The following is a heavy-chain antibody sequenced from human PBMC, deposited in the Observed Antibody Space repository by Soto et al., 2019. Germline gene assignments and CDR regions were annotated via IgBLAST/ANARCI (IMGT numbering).Heavy chain of an antibody. CDR2: VYYSGGA. CDR1: GGSISGYY. Sequence: PSETLSLTCTVSGGSISGYYWSWIRQPPGKGLEWIGNVYYSGGAKYNPSVKRRVSISVDTSKNQFSLNLSSVTAADTAVYYCTRDGDGRLTTSHYYYYGMDVWRPGIPLTVS. J-gene: IGHJ6*02. D-gene: IGHD2-21*02. CDR3: TRDGDGRLTTSHYYYYGMDV. V-gene: IGHV4-59*01.